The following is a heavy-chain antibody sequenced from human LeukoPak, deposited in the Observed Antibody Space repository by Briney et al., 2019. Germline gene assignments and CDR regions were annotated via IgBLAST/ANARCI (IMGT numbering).Heavy chain of an antibody. CDR1: DFTVSSNY. CDR2: IYAGGTT. Sequence: PGGSLRLSCAASDFTVSSNYMSWGRQAPGKGLEWGSIIYAGGTTYYADSVMGRFPISRANYKNTLYLQMNSLRAEDTAVYYCARGPPPQRFGGPYYKGYFENWGQGTLVTVSS. CDR3: ARGPPPQRFGGPYYKGYFEN. J-gene: IGHJ4*02. V-gene: IGHV3-53*01. D-gene: IGHD3-22*01.